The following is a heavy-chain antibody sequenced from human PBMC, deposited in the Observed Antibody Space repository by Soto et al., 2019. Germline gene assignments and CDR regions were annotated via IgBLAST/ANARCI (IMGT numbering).Heavy chain of an antibody. Sequence: EASVKVSCKASGYTFASYDINWVRQATGRGLDWMGWMDPKSGNTEFAQKFQGRVTMTRSASTSTAYMELSSLRSEDTAVYYCARAPFSGFRHLTGGDIDDYWAQGTLVTVSS. V-gene: IGHV1-8*01. CDR3: ARAPFSGFRHLTGGDIDDY. CDR1: GYTFASYD. J-gene: IGHJ4*02. D-gene: IGHD6-19*01. CDR2: MDPKSGNT.